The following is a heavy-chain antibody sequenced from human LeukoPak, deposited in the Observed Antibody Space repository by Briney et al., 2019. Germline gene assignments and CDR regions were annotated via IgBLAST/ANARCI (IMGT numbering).Heavy chain of an antibody. J-gene: IGHJ6*02. CDR3: ARDYGDYGMDV. Sequence: SQTLSLTCTVSGGSISSGGYYWNWIRQHPGKGLEWIGYIFYSGSTFYNPSLKSRVTISVDTSKNQFSLRLSSVTPADTAVYHCARDYGDYGMDVWGQGTTVTVSS. CDR2: IFYSGST. D-gene: IGHD4-17*01. CDR1: GGSISSGGYY. V-gene: IGHV4-31*03.